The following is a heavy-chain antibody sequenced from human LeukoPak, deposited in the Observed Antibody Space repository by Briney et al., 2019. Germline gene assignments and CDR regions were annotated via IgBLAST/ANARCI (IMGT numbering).Heavy chain of an antibody. J-gene: IGHJ4*02. CDR2: ISYDGSNK. D-gene: IGHD2-2*01. CDR3: ARGYCSSTSCYRFDY. V-gene: IGHV3-30-3*01. CDR1: GFTFSSYA. Sequence: TGGSLRLSCAASGFTFSSYAMHWVRQAPGKGLEWVAVISYDGSNKYYADSVKGRFTISRDNSKNTLYLQMNSLRAEDTAVYYCARGYCSSTSCYRFDYWGQGTLVTVSS.